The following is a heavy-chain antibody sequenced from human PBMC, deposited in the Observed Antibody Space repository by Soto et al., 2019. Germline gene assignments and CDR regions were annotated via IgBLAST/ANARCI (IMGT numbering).Heavy chain of an antibody. CDR2: ISAYNGNT. D-gene: IGHD2-15*01. Sequence: QVQLVQSGAEVKKPGASVKVSCKASGYTFTSYGISWVRQAPGQGLEWMGWISAYNGNTNYAQKLQGRVTMTTDTSTSTAYMELRSLRSDDTAVHYCATIYCSGGSCYGGGHFDYWGQGTLVTVSS. CDR1: GYTFTSYG. V-gene: IGHV1-18*01. J-gene: IGHJ4*02. CDR3: ATIYCSGGSCYGGGHFDY.